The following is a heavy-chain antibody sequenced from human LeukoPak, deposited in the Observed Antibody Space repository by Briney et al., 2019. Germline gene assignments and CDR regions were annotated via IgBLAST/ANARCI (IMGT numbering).Heavy chain of an antibody. Sequence: PGGSLRLSCAASGFTLDTYSMNWVRQAPGKGLEWVLYISSSSSTIYNADSVKGRFTISRDNAKNSLYLQMNSLRAEDTAVYYCARMVRGINAFDIWGQGTMVTVSS. CDR1: GFTLDTYS. V-gene: IGHV3-48*04. CDR3: ARMVRGINAFDI. CDR2: ISSSSSTI. J-gene: IGHJ3*02. D-gene: IGHD3-10*01.